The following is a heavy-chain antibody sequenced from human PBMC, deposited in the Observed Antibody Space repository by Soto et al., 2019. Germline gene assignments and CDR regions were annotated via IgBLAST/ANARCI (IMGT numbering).Heavy chain of an antibody. CDR3: ASRYCSSTSCYSRYYYGMDV. Sequence: SVKVSCKASGGTFSSYAISWVRQAPGQGLEWMGGIIPIFGTANYAQKFQGRVTITADESTSTAYMELSSLRSEDTAVYYCASRYCSSTSCYSRYYYGMDVWGQGTTVPVSS. J-gene: IGHJ6*02. CDR2: IIPIFGTA. D-gene: IGHD2-2*01. CDR1: GGTFSSYA. V-gene: IGHV1-69*13.